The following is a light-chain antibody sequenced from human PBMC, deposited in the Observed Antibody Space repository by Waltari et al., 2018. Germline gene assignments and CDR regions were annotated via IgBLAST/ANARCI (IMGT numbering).Light chain of an antibody. CDR2: AAS. CDR1: QSISSY. J-gene: IGKJ2*01. CDR3: QQSYSTPPMYT. V-gene: IGKV1-39*01. Sequence: DIQMTQSPSSLFPSVGDRFPTISRASQSISSYLNWYQQKQGKAPKRLIYAASSLQSGVPSRFSGSGSGTDFTLTISSLQPEDFATYYCQQSYSTPPMYTFGQGTKLEIK.